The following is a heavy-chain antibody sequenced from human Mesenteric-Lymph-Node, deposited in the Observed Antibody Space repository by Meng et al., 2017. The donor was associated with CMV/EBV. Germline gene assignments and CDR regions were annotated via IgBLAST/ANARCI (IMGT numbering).Heavy chain of an antibody. J-gene: IGHJ3*02. CDR1: GFTFSSYS. CDR2: ISSSSSTI. Sequence: GGSLRLSCAASGFTFSSYSMNWVRQAPGKGLEWVSYISSSSSTIYYADSVKGRFTISRDNAKNSLYLQMNSLRAEDTAVYYCARERRERWLQYPHDAFDIWGQGTMVTVSS. CDR3: ARERRERWLQYPHDAFDI. V-gene: IGHV3-48*04. D-gene: IGHD5-24*01.